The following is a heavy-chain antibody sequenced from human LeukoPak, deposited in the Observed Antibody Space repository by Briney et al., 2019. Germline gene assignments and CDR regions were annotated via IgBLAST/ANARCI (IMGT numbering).Heavy chain of an antibody. CDR3: ARAGSGSSSRGLDY. V-gene: IGHV4-4*02. J-gene: IGHJ4*02. Sequence: PSGTLSLTCAVSGGSISSSNWWSRVRQPPGKGLEWIGEIYHSGSTNYNPSLKSRVTISVDKSKNQFSLKLSSVTAADTAVYYCARAGSGSSSRGLDYWGQGTLVTVSS. CDR2: IYHSGST. D-gene: IGHD1-26*01. CDR1: GGSISSSNW.